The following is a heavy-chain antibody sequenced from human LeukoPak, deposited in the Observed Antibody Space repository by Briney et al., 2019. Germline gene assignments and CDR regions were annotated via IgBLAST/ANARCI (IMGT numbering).Heavy chain of an antibody. D-gene: IGHD6-19*01. CDR1: GGSISSYY. V-gene: IGHV4-59*01. Sequence: SETLSLTCTVSGGSISSYYWSWIRQPPGKGLEWIGYISYSGSTNYNPSLKSRVTISVDTSKNHFSLKLSSVTAADTAVYYCARGTIAVARNWGPGTLVTVSS. CDR3: ARGTIAVARN. J-gene: IGHJ4*02. CDR2: ISYSGST.